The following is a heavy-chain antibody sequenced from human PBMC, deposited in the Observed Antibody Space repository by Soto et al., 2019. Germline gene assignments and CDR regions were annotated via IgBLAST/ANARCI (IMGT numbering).Heavy chain of an antibody. J-gene: IGHJ6*03. CDR1: GYSFTSYW. CDR2: IYPGDSDT. D-gene: IGHD3-9*01. V-gene: IGHV5-51*01. CDR3: ARHRAYYDILTGYYSTYYYYYMDV. Sequence: GESLNLSCKGSGYSFTSYWIGWVRQMPGKGLEWMGIIYPGDSDTRYSPSFQGQVTISADKSISTAYLQWSSLKASDTAMYYCARHRAYYDILTGYYSTYYYYYMDVWGKGTTVTVSS.